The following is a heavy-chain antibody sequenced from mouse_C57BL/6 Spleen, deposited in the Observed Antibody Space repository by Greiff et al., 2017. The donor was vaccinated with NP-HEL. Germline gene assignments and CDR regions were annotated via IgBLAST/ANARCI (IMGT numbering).Heavy chain of an antibody. CDR2: IRNKANGYTT. V-gene: IGHV7-3*01. Sequence: EVKLVESGGGLVQPGGSLSLSCAASGFTFTDYYMSWVRQPPGKALEWLGFIRNKANGYTTEYSASVKGRFTISRDNSQSILYLQMNALRAEDSATYYCARCPTVTYAMDYWGQGTSVTVSS. D-gene: IGHD4-1*02. J-gene: IGHJ4*01. CDR3: ARCPTVTYAMDY. CDR1: GFTFTDYY.